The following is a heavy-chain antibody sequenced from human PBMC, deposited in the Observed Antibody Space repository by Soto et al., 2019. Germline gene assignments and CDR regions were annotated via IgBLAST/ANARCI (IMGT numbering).Heavy chain of an antibody. J-gene: IGHJ4*02. CDR2: INPNSGGT. CDR3: AGLGTAITDADY. V-gene: IGHV1-2*04. CDR1: GYTFTGYY. Sequence: GASVKVSCKASGYTFTGYYMHWVRQAPGQGLEWMGWINPNSGGTNYAQKFQGWVTMTRGTSISTAYMELSRLRSDDKAVYYCAGLGTAITDADYWGQGTLVTVSS. D-gene: IGHD5-18*01.